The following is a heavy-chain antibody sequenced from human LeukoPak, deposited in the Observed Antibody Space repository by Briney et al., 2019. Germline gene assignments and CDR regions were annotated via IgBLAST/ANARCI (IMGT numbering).Heavy chain of an antibody. CDR3: ARVVSSNFEVDY. D-gene: IGHD4-11*01. CDR1: GGSISSYY. V-gene: IGHV4-39*01. J-gene: IGHJ4*02. CDR2: SYYSGSS. Sequence: SETLSLTCTVSGGSISSYYWGWIRQPPGKGLEWIGSSYYSGSSYYNPSLKSRVAISVDTSKNQFSLKLNSVTAADTAVYYCARVVSSNFEVDYWGQGTLVTVSS.